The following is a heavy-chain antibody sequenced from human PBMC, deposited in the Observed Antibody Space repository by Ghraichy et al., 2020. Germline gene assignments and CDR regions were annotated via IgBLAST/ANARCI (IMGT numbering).Heavy chain of an antibody. D-gene: IGHD6-13*01. J-gene: IGHJ6*03. Sequence: SVKVSCKASGGTFSSYAISWVRQAPGQGLEWMGGIIPIFGTANYAQKFQGRVTITADESTSTAYMELSSLRSEDTAVYYCATTTDGAAAGRYYYYYMDFWGKGTSVTVSS. CDR3: ATTTDGAAAGRYYYYYMDF. V-gene: IGHV1-69*13. CDR2: IIPIFGTA. CDR1: GGTFSSYA.